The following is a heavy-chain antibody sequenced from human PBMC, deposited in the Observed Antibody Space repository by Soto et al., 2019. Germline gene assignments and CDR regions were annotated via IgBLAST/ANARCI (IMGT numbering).Heavy chain of an antibody. CDR2: ISAYNGNT. J-gene: IGHJ3*02. D-gene: IGHD6-6*01. CDR1: GYTFTSYG. V-gene: IGHV1-18*04. Sequence: ASVKVSCKASGYTFTSYGISWVRQAPGQGLEWMGWISAYNGNTNYAQKLQGRVTMTTDTSTSTAYMELRSLRSDDTAVYYCARVGPARRPGGAFDIWGQGTMVTVSS. CDR3: ARVGPARRPGGAFDI.